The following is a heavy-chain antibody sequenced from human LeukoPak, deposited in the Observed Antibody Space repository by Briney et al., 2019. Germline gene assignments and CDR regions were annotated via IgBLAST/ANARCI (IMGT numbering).Heavy chain of an antibody. Sequence: GGSLRLSWAASGFTVSSNYMSWVRQAPGKGLEWVSVIYSGGNTYYADSVKGRFTISRDNSKNMLYLQMNSLRAEDTAVYYCARGYCSSTSCFEFDYWGQGTLVTVSS. CDR2: IYSGGNT. D-gene: IGHD2-2*01. V-gene: IGHV3-53*01. CDR3: ARGYCSSTSCFEFDY. J-gene: IGHJ4*02. CDR1: GFTVSSNY.